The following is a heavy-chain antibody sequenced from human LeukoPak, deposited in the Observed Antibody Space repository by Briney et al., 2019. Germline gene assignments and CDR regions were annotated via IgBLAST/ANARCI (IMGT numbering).Heavy chain of an antibody. Sequence: GGSLRLSCAASGFTFSSYWMSWVRQAPGKGLEWVANIKQDGSEKYYVDSVKGRFTISRDNAKNSLYLQMNSLRAEDTAVYYCARGPPYYDFWSGYYTLDYWGQGTLVTVSS. CDR3: ARGPPYYDFWSGYYTLDY. CDR1: GFTFSSYW. V-gene: IGHV3-7*01. D-gene: IGHD3-3*01. CDR2: IKQDGSEK. J-gene: IGHJ4*02.